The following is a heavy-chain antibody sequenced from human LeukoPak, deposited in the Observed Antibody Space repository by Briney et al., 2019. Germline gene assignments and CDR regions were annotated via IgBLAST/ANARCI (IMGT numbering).Heavy chain of an antibody. J-gene: IGHJ6*02. CDR1: GFTFDSYA. D-gene: IGHD5-12*01. CDR2: ISRNGGST. CDR3: ARGGRGHDFSPNYYYGLDV. Sequence: PGGSLRLSCAASGFTFDSYAMHWVRQAPGKGLEYVSAISRNGGSTFYANSVKGRFTISRDNSKNTLYLQKGSLRAEDTAVYYCARGGRGHDFSPNYYYGLDVWGQGTTVTVSS. V-gene: IGHV3-64*01.